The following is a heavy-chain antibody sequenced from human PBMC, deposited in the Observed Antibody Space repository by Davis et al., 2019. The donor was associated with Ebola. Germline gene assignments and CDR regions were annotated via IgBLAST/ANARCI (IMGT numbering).Heavy chain of an antibody. CDR1: GFTFSSYA. D-gene: IGHD3-10*01. CDR2: TSYDGGNK. Sequence: GESLKISCTASGFTFSSYAMHWVRQAPGKGLEWVAATSYDGGNKYYADSAKGRFTISRDNSKNTLYLQMNSLGAEDTAVYYCARGLWDYYGSGLPKYFDIWGQGTSVTVAS. J-gene: IGHJ4*02. V-gene: IGHV3-30-3*01. CDR3: ARGLWDYYGSGLPKYFDI.